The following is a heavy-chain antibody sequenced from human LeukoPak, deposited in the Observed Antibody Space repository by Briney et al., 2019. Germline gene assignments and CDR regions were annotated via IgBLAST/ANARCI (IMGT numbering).Heavy chain of an antibody. D-gene: IGHD4-23*01. V-gene: IGHV3-23*01. Sequence: GGSLRLSCTASGFTFSYYAMTWVRQAPGKGLEWVSGIRDSDSSTYYADSVKGRFTISRDNAKNTLYLQMNSLRAEDTAVYYCAKDPYGNSPGAFDIWGQRTMVTVSS. CDR3: AKDPYGNSPGAFDI. CDR1: GFTFSYYA. J-gene: IGHJ3*02. CDR2: IRDSDSST.